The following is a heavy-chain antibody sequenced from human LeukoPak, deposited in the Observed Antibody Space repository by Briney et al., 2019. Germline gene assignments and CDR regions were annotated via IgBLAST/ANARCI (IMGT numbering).Heavy chain of an antibody. CDR3: ARVSSYYSMDV. Sequence: GASVKVSCKASGYTFTGYYMHWVRQAPGQGLEWMGWISTYNGNTNYAQKLQGRVTLTTDTSTSTAYVELRSLRSDDTAVYYCARVSSYYSMDVWGKGTTVTVSS. V-gene: IGHV1-18*04. CDR2: ISTYNGNT. J-gene: IGHJ6*03. CDR1: GYTFTGYY.